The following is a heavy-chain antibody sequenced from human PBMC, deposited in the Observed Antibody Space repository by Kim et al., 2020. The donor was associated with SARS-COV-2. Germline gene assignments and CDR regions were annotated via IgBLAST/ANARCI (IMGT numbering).Heavy chain of an antibody. Sequence: YAQKFQGRVTITAEESTSTAYMELSSLRSEDTAVYYCARDPTVTTDWFDPWGQGTLVTVSS. J-gene: IGHJ5*02. CDR3: ARDPTVTTDWFDP. V-gene: IGHV1-69*01. D-gene: IGHD4-17*01.